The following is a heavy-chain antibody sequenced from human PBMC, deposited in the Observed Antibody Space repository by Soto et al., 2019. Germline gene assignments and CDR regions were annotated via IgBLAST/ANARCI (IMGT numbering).Heavy chain of an antibody. J-gene: IGHJ5*02. Sequence: GGSLRLSCAASGFTFRNYEMNWVRQAPGKGLEWISYISNGASSIEYADSVKGRFTVSRDNAKNLLYLQMTSLRVEDTAVYFCGRVSSASGTFGWLDPWGQGTLVTVPS. CDR3: GRVSSASGTFGWLDP. CDR2: ISNGASSI. V-gene: IGHV3-48*03. D-gene: IGHD3-10*01. CDR1: GFTFRNYE.